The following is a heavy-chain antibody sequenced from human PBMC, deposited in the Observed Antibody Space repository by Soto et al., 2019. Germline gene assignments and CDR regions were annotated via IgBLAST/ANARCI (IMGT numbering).Heavy chain of an antibody. J-gene: IGHJ6*02. Sequence: ASVKVSCKASGYTFTSYYMHWVRQAPGQGLEWMGIINPSGGSTSYAQKFQGRVTMTRDTSTSTVYMELSSLRSEDTAVYYCARAFTYYDFGSGSSGGYYYGIDGWGQGTTVTFSS. CDR1: GYTFTSYY. CDR2: INPSGGST. D-gene: IGHD3-3*01. CDR3: ARAFTYYDFGSGSSGGYYYGIDG. V-gene: IGHV1-46*01.